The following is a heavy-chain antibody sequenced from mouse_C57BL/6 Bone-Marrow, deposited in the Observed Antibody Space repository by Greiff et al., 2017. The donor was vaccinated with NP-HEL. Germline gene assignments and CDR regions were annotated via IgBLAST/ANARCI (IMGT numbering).Heavy chain of an antibody. V-gene: IGHV2-9-1*01. CDR3: ARTPDSSGYVAWFAY. CDR2: IWTGGGT. J-gene: IGHJ3*01. D-gene: IGHD3-2*02. CDR1: GFSLTSYA. Sequence: VKVEESGPGLVAPSQSLSITCTVSGFSLTSYAISWVRQPPGKGLEWLGVIWTGGGTNYNSALKSRLSISKDNSKSQVFLKMNSLQTDDTARYYCARTPDSSGYVAWFAYWGQGTLVTVSA.